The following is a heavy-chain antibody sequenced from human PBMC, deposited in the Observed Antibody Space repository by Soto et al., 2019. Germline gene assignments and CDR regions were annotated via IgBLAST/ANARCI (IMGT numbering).Heavy chain of an antibody. V-gene: IGHV3-48*02. CDR3: AKGSGYDFWSGYLTYYYYGMDV. D-gene: IGHD3-3*01. CDR1: GFTFSSYS. CDR2: ISSSSSTI. Sequence: GGSLRLSCAASGFTFSSYSMNWVRQAPGKGLEWVSYISSSSSTIYYADSVKGRFTISRDNAKNSLYLQMNSLRDEDTAVYYCAKGSGYDFWSGYLTYYYYGMDVWGQGTTVTVS. J-gene: IGHJ6*02.